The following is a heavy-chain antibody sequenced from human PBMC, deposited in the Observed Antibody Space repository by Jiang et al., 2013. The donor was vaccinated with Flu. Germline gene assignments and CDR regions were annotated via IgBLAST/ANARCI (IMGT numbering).Heavy chain of an antibody. CDR3: ARSPLEYSSSSITFVVYFDY. D-gene: IGHD6-6*01. CDR1: GGSISSSSYY. CDR2: IYYSGST. J-gene: IGHJ4*02. Sequence: GPGLVKPSETQSLTCTVSGGSISSSSYYWGWIRQPPGKGLEWIGSIYYSGSTYYNPSLKSRVTISVDTSKNQFSLKLSSVTAADTAVYYCARSPLEYSSSSITFVVYFDYWGQGTLVTVSS. V-gene: IGHV4-39*07.